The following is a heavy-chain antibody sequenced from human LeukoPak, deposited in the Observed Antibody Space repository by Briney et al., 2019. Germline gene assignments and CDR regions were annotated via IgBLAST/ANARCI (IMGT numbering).Heavy chain of an antibody. Sequence: GGSLRLSCAASGFTFDDYSMHWVRQAPGKGLEWVSLISSDGGSTYYADSVKGRFTISRDNSKNSLYVQLNNLRTEDTALYYCAKGRHGSGSFSTPFEYWGQGTLVTVSS. J-gene: IGHJ4*02. CDR2: ISSDGGST. CDR3: AKGRHGSGSFSTPFEY. D-gene: IGHD3-10*01. V-gene: IGHV3-43*01. CDR1: GFTFDDYS.